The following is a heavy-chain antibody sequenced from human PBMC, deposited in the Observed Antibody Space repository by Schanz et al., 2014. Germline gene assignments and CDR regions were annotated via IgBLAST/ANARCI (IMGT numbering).Heavy chain of an antibody. Sequence: VQLVESGGGLIQPGGSLRLSCAVSGFTVNTNYMSWVRQAPGKGLEWVSYISSVGISKYYADPVKGRFTISRDNAKNSLYLEMTSLRGEDTAVYYCARENLNWEAFDIWGQGTVVTVSS. CDR2: ISSVGISK. CDR1: GFTVNTNY. J-gene: IGHJ3*02. CDR3: ARENLNWEAFDI. V-gene: IGHV3-11*01. D-gene: IGHD7-27*01.